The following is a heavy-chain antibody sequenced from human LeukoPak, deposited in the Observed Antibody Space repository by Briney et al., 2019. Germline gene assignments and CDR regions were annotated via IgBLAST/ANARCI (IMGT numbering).Heavy chain of an antibody. D-gene: IGHD4-17*01. CDR2: ISAYNGNT. J-gene: IGHJ4*02. Sequence: ASVKSSCKDSGYNFTSLGISWVRQAPGQGLEWMGWISAYNGNTNYAQKLQGRVTMTTDTSTSTAYMELRSPRSDDTAVYYCARDEGPGGTVTYYWGQGTLVTVSS. V-gene: IGHV1-18*01. CDR1: GYNFTSLG. CDR3: ARDEGPGGTVTYY.